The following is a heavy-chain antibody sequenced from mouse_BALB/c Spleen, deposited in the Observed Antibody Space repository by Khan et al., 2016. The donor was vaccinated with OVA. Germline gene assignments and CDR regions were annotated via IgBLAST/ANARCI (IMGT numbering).Heavy chain of an antibody. D-gene: IGHD2-1*01. CDR3: ASLYGNPVAF. Sequence: VQLKESGAELVKPGASVKLSCSASGFNIKDTYIHWMKQRPEQGLEWIGRIDPPNDDSKYGPKFQAKATLTADTSSNTAYLQLSSLTSEDTAVYYRASLYGNPVAFWGQGTLVSVSA. J-gene: IGHJ3*01. CDR2: IDPPNDDS. V-gene: IGHV14-3*02. CDR1: GFNIKDTY.